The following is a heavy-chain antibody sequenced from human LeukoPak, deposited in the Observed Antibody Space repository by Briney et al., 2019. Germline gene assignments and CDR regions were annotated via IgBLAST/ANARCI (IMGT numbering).Heavy chain of an antibody. CDR3: ARDKSVYYDTSGSRFDY. CDR1: GFTFSSYS. Sequence: PGGSLRLSCAASGFTFSSYSMNWVRQAPGKGLEWVSSISSSSSYIYYADSVKGRFTISRDNAKNSLYLQMNSLRAEDTAVYYCARDKSVYYDTSGSRFDYWGQGTLVTVSS. CDR2: ISSSSSYI. D-gene: IGHD3-22*01. V-gene: IGHV3-21*01. J-gene: IGHJ4*02.